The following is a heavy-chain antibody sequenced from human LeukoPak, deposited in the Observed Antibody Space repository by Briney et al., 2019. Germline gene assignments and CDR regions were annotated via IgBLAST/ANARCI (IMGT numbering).Heavy chain of an antibody. CDR2: IYYSGST. CDR3: ARAKGAGYFDY. J-gene: IGHJ4*02. V-gene: IGHV4-61*08. CDR1: GGSISSGDYY. Sequence: PSETLSLTCTVSGGSISSGDYYWSWIRQPPGKGLEWIGYIYYSGSTNYNPSLKSRVTISVDTSKNQFSLKLSSVTAADTAVYYCARAKGAGYFDYWGQGTLVTVSS.